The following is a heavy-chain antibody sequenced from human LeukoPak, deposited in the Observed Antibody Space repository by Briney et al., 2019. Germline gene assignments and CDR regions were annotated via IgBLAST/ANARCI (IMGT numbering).Heavy chain of an antibody. Sequence: SETLSLTCTVSGDSFSYFYWSWIRQPPGKGLEWIGYIYYSGSTNYNPSLKSRVTISVDTSKNQFSLKLSSVTAADTAVYYCARGGGVNYYYYYMDVWGKGTTVTISS. V-gene: IGHV4-59*01. D-gene: IGHD2-21*01. J-gene: IGHJ6*03. CDR3: ARGGGVNYYYYYMDV. CDR1: GDSFSYFY. CDR2: IYYSGST.